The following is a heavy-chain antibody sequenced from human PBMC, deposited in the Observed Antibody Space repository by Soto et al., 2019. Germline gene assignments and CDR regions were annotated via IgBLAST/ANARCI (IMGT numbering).Heavy chain of an antibody. J-gene: IGHJ5*02. D-gene: IGHD4-17*01. V-gene: IGHV3-30*18. Sequence: QVQLVESGGGVVQPGRSLRLSCAASGFTFSSYGMHWVRQAPGKGLEWVAVISYDGSNKYYADSVKGRFTISRDNSKNTLYLQMNSLRAEDTAVYYCAKDEGATVKYNWFEPGGEGTLVTVSS. CDR1: GFTFSSYG. CDR3: AKDEGATVKYNWFEP. CDR2: ISYDGSNK.